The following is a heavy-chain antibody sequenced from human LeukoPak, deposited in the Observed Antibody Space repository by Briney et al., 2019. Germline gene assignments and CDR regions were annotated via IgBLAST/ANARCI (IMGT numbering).Heavy chain of an antibody. V-gene: IGHV1-18*01. CDR2: ISAYNGNT. Sequence: ASVKVSCKASGYTFSNYGITWVRQAPGQGLEWMGWISAYNGNTNYAQKLQDRVTMTTDTSTTTAYMELWSLRSDDTAVYYCAKLTVTTGAQFDYWGQGTLVTVSS. J-gene: IGHJ4*02. CDR3: AKLTVTTGAQFDY. CDR1: GYTFSNYG. D-gene: IGHD4-17*01.